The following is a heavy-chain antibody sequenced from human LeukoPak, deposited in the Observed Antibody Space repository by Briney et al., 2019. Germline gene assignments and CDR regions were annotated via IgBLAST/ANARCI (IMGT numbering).Heavy chain of an antibody. CDR3: AKPYSGSYRPDAFDA. V-gene: IGHV3-23*01. CDR2: ISGSGDTT. J-gene: IGHJ3*01. D-gene: IGHD1-26*01. CDR1: GFTFSSYA. Sequence: GGSLRLSCAASGFTFSSYAMSWVRQAPGKGLEWVSAISGSGDTTHYADSVKGRFTISRDNSKNTLYLQMNSLGAEDTAVYYCAKPYSGSYRPDAFDAWGQGTVVTVSS.